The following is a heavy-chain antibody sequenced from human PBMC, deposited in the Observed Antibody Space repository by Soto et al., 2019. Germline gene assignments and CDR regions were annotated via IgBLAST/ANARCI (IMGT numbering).Heavy chain of an antibody. CDR3: ARDGHYDSSGYYCDY. D-gene: IGHD3-22*01. CDR2: ISSSGSTI. CDR1: GFTFSDYY. Sequence: PGGSLRLSCAASGFTFSDYYMSWIRQAPGKGLEWVSYISSSGSTIYYADSVKGRFTISRDNAKNSLYPQMNSLRAEDTAVYYCARDGHYDSSGYYCDYWGQGTLVTVSS. V-gene: IGHV3-11*01. J-gene: IGHJ4*02.